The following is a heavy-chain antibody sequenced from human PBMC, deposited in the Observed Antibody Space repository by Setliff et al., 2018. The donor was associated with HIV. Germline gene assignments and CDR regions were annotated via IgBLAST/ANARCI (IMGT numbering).Heavy chain of an antibody. CDR1: GFTFSSSS. CDR2: IVGGSGNT. J-gene: IGHJ3*01. V-gene: IGHV1-58*02. D-gene: IGHD3-10*01. Sequence: ASVKVSCKASGFTFSSSSIQWVRQARGQGLEWIGWIVGGSGNTDYAQKFHERVTITRDMSTSTAYMELSSLRAEDTAVYFCARGVAINYYGSGSYLGHWGQGTMVTVSS. CDR3: ARGVAINYYGSGSYLGH.